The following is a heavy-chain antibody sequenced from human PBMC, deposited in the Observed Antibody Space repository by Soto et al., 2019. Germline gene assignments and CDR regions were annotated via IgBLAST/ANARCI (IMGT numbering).Heavy chain of an antibody. D-gene: IGHD2-2*02. V-gene: IGHV4-34*01. J-gene: IGHJ6*02. CDR3: ARLRVVPAAIPRYYYYYGMDV. CDR2: INHSGST. CDR1: GGSFSGYY. Sequence: SETLSLTCAVYGGSFSGYYWSWIRQPPGKGLEWFGEINHSGSTNYNPSLKSRVTISVDTSKNQFSLKLSSVTAADTAVYYCARLRVVPAAIPRYYYYYGMDVWGQVTTVTVSS.